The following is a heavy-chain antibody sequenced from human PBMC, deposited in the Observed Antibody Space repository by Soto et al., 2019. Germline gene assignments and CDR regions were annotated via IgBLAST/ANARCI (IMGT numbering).Heavy chain of an antibody. J-gene: IGHJ4*02. CDR3: AREGASGSHIGY. Sequence: QVQRVQSGAEVKKPGSSVKVSCKASVGTFIGYAISWVRQAPGQGLEWLGGIIPIFGTANYAQKFQGRVTITAEESTSTAYMELSSLRSEDTAVYYCAREGASGSHIGYWGQGTLVTVSS. V-gene: IGHV1-69*01. D-gene: IGHD3-22*01. CDR1: VGTFIGYA. CDR2: IIPIFGTA.